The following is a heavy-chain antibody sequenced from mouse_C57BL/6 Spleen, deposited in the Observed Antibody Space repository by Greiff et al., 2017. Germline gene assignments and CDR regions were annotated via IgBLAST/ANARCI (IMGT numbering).Heavy chain of an antibody. J-gene: IGHJ3*01. D-gene: IGHD2-4*01. CDR3: ASDYDVWFAY. CDR2: IYPGDGDT. CDR1: GYAFSSYW. V-gene: IGHV1-80*01. Sequence: VQLQQSGAELVKPGASVKISCKASGYAFSSYWMTWVKQRPGKGLEWIGQIYPGDGDTNYNGKFKGKATLTADKSSSTAYMQLSSLTSEDSAVYFCASDYDVWFAYWGQGTLVTVSA.